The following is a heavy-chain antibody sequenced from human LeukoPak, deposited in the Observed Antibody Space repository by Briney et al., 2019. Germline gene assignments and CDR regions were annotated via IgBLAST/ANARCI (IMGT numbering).Heavy chain of an antibody. Sequence: ASVKVSCKASGYTFTSYDINWVRQAPGQGLEWMGWINPNSGGTNYAQKFQGRVTMTRDTSISTAYLELSRLRSDDTAVYYCARVGGSYYFDYWGQGTLVTVSS. J-gene: IGHJ4*02. CDR3: ARVGGSYYFDY. D-gene: IGHD1-26*01. CDR2: INPNSGGT. V-gene: IGHV1-2*02. CDR1: GYTFTSYD.